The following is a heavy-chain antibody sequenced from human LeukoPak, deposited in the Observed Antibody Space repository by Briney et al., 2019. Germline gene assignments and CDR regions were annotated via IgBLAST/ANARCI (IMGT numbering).Heavy chain of an antibody. CDR1: GGSISSSSYY. CDR3: ARFRAVAGTDYFDY. Sequence: PSETLSLTCTVSGGSISSSSYYWGWIRQPPGKGLEWIGSIYYSGSTYYNPSLKSRVTISVDTSKNQFSLKLSSVTAADTAVYYCARFRAVAGTDYFDYWGQGTLVTVSS. V-gene: IGHV4-39*01. CDR2: IYYSGST. D-gene: IGHD6-19*01. J-gene: IGHJ4*02.